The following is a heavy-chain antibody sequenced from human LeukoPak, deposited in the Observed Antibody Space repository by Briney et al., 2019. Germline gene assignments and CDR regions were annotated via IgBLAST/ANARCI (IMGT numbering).Heavy chain of an antibody. J-gene: IGHJ3*02. D-gene: IGHD6-13*01. CDR2: TSNSGSYI. CDR3: ARGDRNSSSWSRSNAFDI. Sequence: GGSLRLSCAASGLTFSAYTMTWVRQAPGKGLEWVSSTSNSGSYIYYADSVKGRFTISRDNAENSLYLQMNSLRVEDTAVYYCARGDRNSSSWSRSNAFDIWGQGTMVTVSS. CDR1: GLTFSAYT. V-gene: IGHV3-21*01.